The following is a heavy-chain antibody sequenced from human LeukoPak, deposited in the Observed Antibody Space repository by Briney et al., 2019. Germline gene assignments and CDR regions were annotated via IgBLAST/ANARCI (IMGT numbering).Heavy chain of an antibody. CDR3: ARDRGENYFDY. V-gene: IGHV4-59*01. D-gene: IGHD3-10*01. J-gene: IGHJ4*02. CDR2: IYYSGST. Sequence: PSETLSLTCTVSGGSISSYYWSWIRQPPGKGLEWIGYIYYSGSTNYNPSLKSRVTISVDTSKNQFSLKLSSVTAADTAVYYCARDRGENYFDYWGQGTLVTVSS. CDR1: GGSISSYY.